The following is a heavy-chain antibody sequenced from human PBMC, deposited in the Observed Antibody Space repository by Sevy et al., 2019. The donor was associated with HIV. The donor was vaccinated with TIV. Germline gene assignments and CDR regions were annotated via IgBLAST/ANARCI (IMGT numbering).Heavy chain of an antibody. CDR2: ISGSGIT. J-gene: IGHJ4*02. Sequence: GESLKISCAASGFTFDAFWMQWVRQAPGKGLEWVSYISGSGITYYADSVEGRFTISRDNARNSLYLQMNSLRADDTAVYYCARDPLLGIAREVARGGYWGQGTLVTVSS. D-gene: IGHD2-2*03. CDR1: GFTFDAFW. CDR3: ARDPLLGIAREVARGGY. V-gene: IGHV3-11*01.